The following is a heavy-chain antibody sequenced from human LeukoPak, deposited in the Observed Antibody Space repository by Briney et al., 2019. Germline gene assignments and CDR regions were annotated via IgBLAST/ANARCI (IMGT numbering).Heavy chain of an antibody. CDR2: IIPIFGTA. D-gene: IGHD2-15*01. CDR1: GATFISYA. Sequence: RASAKVSCKASGATFISYAMSWVRQAPGQGLEWMGGIIPIFGTANYAQKFQGRVTITADKSTSTAYMEVSSLRSEDTAVYYCAGGRPRGYCSGGSCYHNFDYWGQGTLVTVSS. J-gene: IGHJ4*02. CDR3: AGGRPRGYCSGGSCYHNFDY. V-gene: IGHV1-69*06.